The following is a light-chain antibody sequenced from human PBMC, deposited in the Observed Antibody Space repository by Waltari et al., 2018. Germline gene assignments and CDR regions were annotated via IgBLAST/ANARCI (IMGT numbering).Light chain of an antibody. V-gene: IGLV2-14*01. CDR3: SSYTSSSTFLYV. CDR1: SGAVGGYNS. CDR2: DVS. Sequence: ALTQPAPVFGLPGRQIPIPCPGTSGAVGGYNSVSGYQQHPGKAPKLMIYDVSKRPSGVSNRFSGSKSGNTASLTISGLQAEDEADYYCSSYTSSSTFLYVFGTGTKVTVL. J-gene: IGLJ1*01.